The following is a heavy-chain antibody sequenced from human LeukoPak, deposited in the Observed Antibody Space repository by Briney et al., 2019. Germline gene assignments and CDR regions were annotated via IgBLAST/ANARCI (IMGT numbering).Heavy chain of an antibody. Sequence: GGSLRLSCVASRFTFSNYWMTWVRQAPGKGLEWVANIKQDGSEKHYVDSVKGRFTISRDNAKNSLFLQMNSLRAEDTAVFYCARGTSTWYLTYWGQGTLVTVSS. CDR2: IKQDGSEK. V-gene: IGHV3-7*04. D-gene: IGHD6-13*01. J-gene: IGHJ4*02. CDR3: ARGTSTWYLTY. CDR1: RFTFSNYW.